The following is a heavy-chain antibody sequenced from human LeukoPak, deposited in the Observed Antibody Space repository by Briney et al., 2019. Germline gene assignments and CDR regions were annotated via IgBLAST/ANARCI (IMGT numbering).Heavy chain of an antibody. D-gene: IGHD1-26*01. CDR2: IRYDGSNK. CDR3: ARDQYSGSYILQCDY. V-gene: IGHV3-30*02. Sequence: GGSLRLSCAASGFTFSSYGMHWVRQAPGKGLEWVAFIRYDGSNKYYADSVKGRFTISRDNSKNTLYLQMNSLRAEDTVVYYCARDQYSGSYILQCDYWGQGTLVTVSS. J-gene: IGHJ4*02. CDR1: GFTFSSYG.